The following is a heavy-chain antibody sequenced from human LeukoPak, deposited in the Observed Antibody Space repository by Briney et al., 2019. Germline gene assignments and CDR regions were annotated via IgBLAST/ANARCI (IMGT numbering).Heavy chain of an antibody. CDR2: ISDDGRSK. D-gene: IGHD4-17*01. V-gene: IGHV3-30*18. Sequence: TGGSLRLSCAASGFSFISYGMHWVRQAPGKGLEWVGVISDDGRSKDYADSVKGRFTISRDNSKEILYLQMNSLRDEDTAVYYCAKRPSDYGDYVSYFDYWGQGTLVTGSS. CDR1: GFSFISYG. CDR3: AKRPSDYGDYVSYFDY. J-gene: IGHJ4*02.